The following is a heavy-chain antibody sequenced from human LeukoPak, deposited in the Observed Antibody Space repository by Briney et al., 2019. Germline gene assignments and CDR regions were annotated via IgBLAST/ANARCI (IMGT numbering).Heavy chain of an antibody. CDR2: ISSSSSYI. V-gene: IGHV3-21*01. CDR1: GFTFSSYS. CDR3: ARAKGVDYSSSWYGYYYYGMDV. J-gene: IGHJ6*02. D-gene: IGHD6-13*01. Sequence: GGSLRLSCAASGFTFSSYSMNWVRQAPGKGLEWVSSISSSSSYIYYADSVKGRFTISRDNAKNSLHLQMNSLRAEDTAVYYCARAKGVDYSSSWYGYYYYGMDVWGQGTTVTVSS.